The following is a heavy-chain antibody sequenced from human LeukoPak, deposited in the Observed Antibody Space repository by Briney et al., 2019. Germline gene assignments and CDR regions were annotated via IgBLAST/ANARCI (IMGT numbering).Heavy chain of an antibody. D-gene: IGHD6-6*01. Sequence: ASVKVSCKASGYTFTSYDINWVRQATGQGLEWMGWMNPNSGNTGYAQKFQGRVTMTRNTSISTAYMELSSLRSEDTAVYYCARGLVAARPMRTDYYGMDVWGQGTTVTVSS. CDR3: ARGLVAARPMRTDYYGMDV. J-gene: IGHJ6*02. V-gene: IGHV1-8*01. CDR1: GYTFTSYD. CDR2: MNPNSGNT.